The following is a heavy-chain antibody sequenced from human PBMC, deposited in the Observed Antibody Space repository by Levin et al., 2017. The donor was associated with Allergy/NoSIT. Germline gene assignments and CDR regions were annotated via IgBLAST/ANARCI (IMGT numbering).Heavy chain of an antibody. CDR2: IYHSGST. D-gene: IGHD6-13*01. J-gene: IGHJ4*02. V-gene: IGHV3-66*03. CDR1: GFTVSSHY. CDR3: ARDPEGISAPPTTF. Sequence: GGSLRLSCAVSGFTVSSHYMSWVRQAPGKGLEWVSIIYHSGSTYYADSVKGRFTISRDNSKNTLSLQMNSLRVEDTAMYYCARDPEGISAPPTTFWGQGTLVSVSS.